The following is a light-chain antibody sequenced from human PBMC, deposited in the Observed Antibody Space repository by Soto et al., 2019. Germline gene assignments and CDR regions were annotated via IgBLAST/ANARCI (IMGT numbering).Light chain of an antibody. Sequence: DIQMTQSPSSLSASVGDRVTITCRASQSVSNYLNWYRQLPGKAPTLLIYSTSTLQSGFPSRFSATGSGTDFTLTIDSLQPEDFATYYCLQVKNFPRTFGQGTKLEIK. CDR2: STS. J-gene: IGKJ1*01. V-gene: IGKV1-39*01. CDR3: LQVKNFPRT. CDR1: QSVSNY.